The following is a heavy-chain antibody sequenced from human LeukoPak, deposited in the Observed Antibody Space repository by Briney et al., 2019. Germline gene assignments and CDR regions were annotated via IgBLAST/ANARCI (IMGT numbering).Heavy chain of an antibody. Sequence: PSETLSLTCTVSGGSISSYYWSWIRQPPGKGLEWIGYIYYSGSTNYNPSLKSRVTISVDTSKTQFSLKLSSVTAADTAVYYCARGGEGNTISEDAFDIWGQGTMVTVSS. CDR1: GGSISSYY. CDR3: ARGGEGNTISEDAFDI. CDR2: IYYSGST. V-gene: IGHV4-59*01. D-gene: IGHD3-3*01. J-gene: IGHJ3*02.